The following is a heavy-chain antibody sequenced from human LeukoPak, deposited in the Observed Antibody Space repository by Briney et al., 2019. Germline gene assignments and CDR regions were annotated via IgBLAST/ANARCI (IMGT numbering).Heavy chain of an antibody. V-gene: IGHV3-23*01. CDR1: GFTFSSYA. CDR3: AKGRWGLTINNFDI. J-gene: IGHJ3*02. CDR2: TSESGGST. Sequence: GGSLRLSCEASGFTFSSYAMGWVRQAPGKGLEWVSVTSESGGSTHYADSVKGRFTIYRDNSKNTLYLQMNSLGGEDTAVYYCAKGRWGLTINNFDIWGQGRMVTVSS. D-gene: IGHD3-9*01.